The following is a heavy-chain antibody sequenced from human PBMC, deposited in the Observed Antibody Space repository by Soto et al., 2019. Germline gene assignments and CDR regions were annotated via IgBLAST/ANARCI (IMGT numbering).Heavy chain of an antibody. V-gene: IGHV3-11*01. CDR1: GFTFSDYY. CDR2: ISGSGFSI. Sequence: GGSLRLSCAASGFTFSDYYMTWIRQAPGKGLEWVSFISGSGFSIYYADSVKGRFTISRDNAKKSLLLQMNSLRAEDTAVYFCGRVVDSGYYPDYWGQGTLVTVSS. D-gene: IGHD3-22*01. J-gene: IGHJ4*02. CDR3: GRVVDSGYYPDY.